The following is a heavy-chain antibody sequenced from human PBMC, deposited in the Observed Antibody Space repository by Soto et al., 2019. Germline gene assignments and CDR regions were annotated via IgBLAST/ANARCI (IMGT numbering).Heavy chain of an antibody. CDR1: GGSISSYY. D-gene: IGHD3-3*01. CDR2: IYYSGST. Sequence: SETLSLTCTVSGGSISSYYWSWIRQPPGKGLEWIGYIYYSGSTNYNPSLKSRVTISVDTSKNQFSLKLSSVTAADTAVYYCGRLAYYDFWSGYYSYYYYYMDVWGKGTTVTVSS. CDR3: GRLAYYDFWSGYYSYYYYYMDV. J-gene: IGHJ6*03. V-gene: IGHV4-59*08.